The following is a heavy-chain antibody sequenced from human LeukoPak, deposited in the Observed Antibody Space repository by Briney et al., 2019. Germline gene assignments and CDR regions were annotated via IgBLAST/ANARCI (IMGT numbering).Heavy chain of an antibody. J-gene: IGHJ4*02. Sequence: PSETLSLTCAVSGDSLNTNTWWSRVRPPPGKGLKWTGEIFHSGSTNYHPSLESRLTISMDKSKTSFSLRLTSVTAADTAVYYCAGEFFGARAFQYWGQGILVTVSS. V-gene: IGHV4-4*02. CDR1: GDSLNTNTW. CDR2: IFHSGST. CDR3: AGEFFGARAFQY. D-gene: IGHD3-3*01.